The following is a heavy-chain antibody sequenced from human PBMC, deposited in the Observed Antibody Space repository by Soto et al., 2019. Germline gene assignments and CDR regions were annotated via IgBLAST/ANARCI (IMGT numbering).Heavy chain of an antibody. CDR3: VGQRERLGDFDTTLYGLEV. V-gene: IGHV3-21*01. Sequence: PGGFLRLSCSASGFAFERYTLNWVRQAPGKGLEWLSSLSSDSTHIYDAASVRGRFTIARDNAKMSLFLHMNSLRAEDTAVYYCVGQRERLGDFDTTLYGLEVWGQGTTVTVS. D-gene: IGHD3-3*01. CDR1: GFAFERYT. J-gene: IGHJ6*02. CDR2: LSSDSTHI.